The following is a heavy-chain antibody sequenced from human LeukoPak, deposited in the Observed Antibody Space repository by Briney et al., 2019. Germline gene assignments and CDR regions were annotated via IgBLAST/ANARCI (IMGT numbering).Heavy chain of an antibody. CDR2: IYYSGST. D-gene: IGHD4-17*01. J-gene: IGHJ4*02. Sequence: SEPLSLTCTVSGGSISRSSYYWGWIRQPPGKGLEWIGSIYYSGSTYYNPSLQSRVTMSVDTSKNQFSLKLSSVTAADTAVYYCANYGPDYLDYWNQGILVTVSS. V-gene: IGHV4-39*01. CDR1: GGSISRSSYY. CDR3: ANYGPDYLDY.